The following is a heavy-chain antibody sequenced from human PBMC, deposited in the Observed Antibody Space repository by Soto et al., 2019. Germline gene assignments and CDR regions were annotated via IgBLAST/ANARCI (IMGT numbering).Heavy chain of an antibody. CDR3: ARHRGYSYGPSIDY. D-gene: IGHD5-18*01. CDR1: GGSISSSSYY. Sequence: QLQLQESGPGLVKPSETLSLTCTVSGGSISSSSYYWGWIRQPPGKGLEWIGSIYYSGSTYYNPSLKSRVTISVDTSKNQFSLKLSSVTAADTAVYYCARHRGYSYGPSIDYWGQGTLVTVSS. V-gene: IGHV4-39*01. J-gene: IGHJ4*02. CDR2: IYYSGST.